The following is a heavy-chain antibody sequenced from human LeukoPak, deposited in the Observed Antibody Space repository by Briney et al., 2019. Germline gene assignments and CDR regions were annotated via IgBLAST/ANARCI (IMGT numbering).Heavy chain of an antibody. J-gene: IGHJ4*02. D-gene: IGHD3-10*01. Sequence: GGSLRLSCAASGFTFSSYDMHWVRHTTGKGLEWVSAIGTAGDTYYLGSVKGRFTISRENAKNSLYLQMDSLTAGDTAMYYCARASGYGFGYTFDYWGQGTLVTVSS. CDR3: ARASGYGFGYTFDY. CDR2: IGTAGDT. CDR1: GFTFSSYD. V-gene: IGHV3-13*01.